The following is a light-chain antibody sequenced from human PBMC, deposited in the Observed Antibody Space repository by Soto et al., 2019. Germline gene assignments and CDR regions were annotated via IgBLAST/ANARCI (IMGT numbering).Light chain of an antibody. J-gene: IGKJ1*01. Sequence: EIVMTQSPATLSVSPGERATLSCRASQSVNSNLAWYQQKPGQAPRLIIYGASTRATGIPARFSGSGSGIEFTLSISMLQSEDFAVYYCQQYNNWPLGFGQGTKVDIK. CDR3: QQYNNWPLG. CDR1: QSVNSN. CDR2: GAS. V-gene: IGKV3-15*01.